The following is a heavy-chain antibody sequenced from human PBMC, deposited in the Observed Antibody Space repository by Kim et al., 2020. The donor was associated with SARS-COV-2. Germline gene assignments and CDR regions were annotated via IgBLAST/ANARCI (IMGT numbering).Heavy chain of an antibody. Sequence: SETLSLTCSVSGVSVSSGGYYWSWIRQPPGKGLERIGHIYHGGGTNYNRSLQSRVTISVDTSTNQFSLKLSSVTAADTAMYYCARTCSSVSCYTFGIDV. J-gene: IGHJ6*01. V-gene: IGHV4-61*08. CDR3: ARTCSSVSCYTFGIDV. CDR2: IYHGGGT. CDR1: GVSVSSGGYY. D-gene: IGHD2-2*02.